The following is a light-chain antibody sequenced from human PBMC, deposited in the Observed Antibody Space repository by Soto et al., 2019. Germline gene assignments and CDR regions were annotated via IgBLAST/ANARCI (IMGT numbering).Light chain of an antibody. CDR1: QSVSSSY. CDR2: GAS. CDR3: QQYQSLT. J-gene: IGKJ4*01. V-gene: IGKV3-20*01. Sequence: EIVLTPSPGTLSLSPVERATLSCRASQSVSSSYLAWYQHKPGQAPRLLIHGASSRVTGIPDRFSGSGSGTDFTLTITRLEPEDFAVYYCQQYQSLTFGGGTKVDIK.